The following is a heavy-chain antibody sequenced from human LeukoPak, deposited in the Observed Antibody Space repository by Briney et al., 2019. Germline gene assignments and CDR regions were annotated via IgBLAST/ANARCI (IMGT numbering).Heavy chain of an antibody. J-gene: IGHJ6*03. Sequence: PGGSLRLSCAASGFSVSSNYMNWVRQAPGQGLEWVSVIYSSGYTYYADSVKGRFTFSRDSAKNTLYLQMNSLRAEDTALYYCARVAATVITNFYYYIDVWGEGTTVTVSS. CDR2: IYSSGYT. CDR3: ARVAATVITNFYYYIDV. CDR1: GFSVSSNY. V-gene: IGHV3-53*01. D-gene: IGHD4-17*01.